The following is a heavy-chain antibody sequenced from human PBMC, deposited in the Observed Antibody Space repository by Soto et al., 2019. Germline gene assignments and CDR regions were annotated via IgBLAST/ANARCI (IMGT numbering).Heavy chain of an antibody. CDR1: GYSFAAYG. J-gene: IGHJ4*02. D-gene: IGHD3-22*01. Sequence: ASVKVSCKASGYSFAAYGFSWVRQAPGQGLECVGWISAHNGDTHYSQKFQGRVTLTTDTSTNTGYMELRSLTSDDTAVYFCATEPIYYNDGSGYYPLGHWGQGTLVTVSS. CDR3: ATEPIYYNDGSGYYPLGH. CDR2: ISAHNGDT. V-gene: IGHV1-18*04.